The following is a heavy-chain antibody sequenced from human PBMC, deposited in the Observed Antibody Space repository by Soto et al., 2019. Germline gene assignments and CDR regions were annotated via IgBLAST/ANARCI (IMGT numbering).Heavy chain of an antibody. CDR3: ARVEITFGGVIVDAFDI. D-gene: IGHD3-16*02. J-gene: IGHJ3*02. Sequence: QVQLVQSGAEVKKPGASVKVSCKASGYTFTSYGISWVRQAPGQGLEWMGWISAYNGNTNYAQKLQGRVTMTTDTSTSTAYRELRSLRSDDTAVYYCARVEITFGGVIVDAFDIWGQGTMVTVSS. V-gene: IGHV1-18*01. CDR1: GYTFTSYG. CDR2: ISAYNGNT.